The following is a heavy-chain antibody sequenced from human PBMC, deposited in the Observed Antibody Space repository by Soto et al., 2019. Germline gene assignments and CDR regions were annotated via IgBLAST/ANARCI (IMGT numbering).Heavy chain of an antibody. CDR2: IYYSGST. J-gene: IGHJ6*02. CDR1: GGSISSYY. Sequence: SETLSLTCTVSGGSISSYYWSWIRQPPGKGLEWIGYIYYSGSTNYNPSLKSRVTISVDTSKNQFSLKLSSVTAADTAVYYCARGTTTGYSSSWSGGGYYYYVLDFGGQGTTVTVS. D-gene: IGHD6-13*01. CDR3: ARGTTTGYSSSWSGGGYYYYVLDF. V-gene: IGHV4-59*12.